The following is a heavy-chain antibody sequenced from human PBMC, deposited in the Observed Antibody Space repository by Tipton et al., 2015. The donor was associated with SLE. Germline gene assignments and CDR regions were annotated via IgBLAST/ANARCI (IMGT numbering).Heavy chain of an antibody. J-gene: IGHJ6*03. V-gene: IGHV3-66*02. CDR3: AGPGSRLVYYLDV. Sequence: GSLRLSCAASGFTFSSYAMSWVRQAPGKGLEWVSIIYSGGNAYYAESVKGRFTISGDNSKSTVYLQMNSLRVEDTAVYYCAGPGSRLVYYLDVWGKGTTVTVSS. CDR2: IYSGGNA. D-gene: IGHD6-19*01. CDR1: GFTFSSYA.